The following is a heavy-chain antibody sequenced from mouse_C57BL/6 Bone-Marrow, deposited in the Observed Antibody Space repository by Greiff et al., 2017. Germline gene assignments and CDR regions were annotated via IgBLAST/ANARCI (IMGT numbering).Heavy chain of an antibody. CDR2: IYPTSGRT. CDR3: ARSGPLGRSFDY. Sequence: QVQLQQPGAELVKPGASVKMSCKASGYTFTSYWITKEKKRNRKGLEWIGDIYPTSGRTNYNEKFKSKAILTVDTSSNTAYMQLSSLTSEDSAVFYCARSGPLGRSFDYWGQGTTLTVSS. D-gene: IGHD4-1*01. J-gene: IGHJ2*01. CDR1: GYTFTSYW. V-gene: IGHV1-55*01.